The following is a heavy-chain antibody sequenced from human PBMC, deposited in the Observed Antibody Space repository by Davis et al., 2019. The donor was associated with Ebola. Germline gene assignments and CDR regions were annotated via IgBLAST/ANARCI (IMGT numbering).Heavy chain of an antibody. D-gene: IGHD5-24*01. CDR2: ISGSGGST. J-gene: IGHJ4*02. CDR1: GFTFSSYA. CDR3: ARGPREMATTRDYFDY. Sequence: GESLKISCAASGFTFSSYAMSWVRQAPGKGLEWVSAISGSGGSTYYADSVKGRFTISRDNSKNTLYLQMNSLRAEDTAVYYCARGPREMATTRDYFDYWGQGTLVTVSS. V-gene: IGHV3-23*01.